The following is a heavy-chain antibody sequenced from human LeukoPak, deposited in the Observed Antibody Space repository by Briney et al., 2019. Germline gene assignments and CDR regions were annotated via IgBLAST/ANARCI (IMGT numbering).Heavy chain of an antibody. J-gene: IGHJ5*02. CDR1: GYTFTGYY. V-gene: IGHV1-2*02. CDR3: ARSYDFWSGYGP. CDR2: INPNSGGT. Sequence: GASVKASCKASGYTFTGYYMHWVRQAPGQGLEWMGWINPNSGGTNYAQKFQGRVTMTRDTSISTAYMELSRLRSDDTAVYYCARSYDFWSGYGPWGQGTLVTVSS. D-gene: IGHD3-3*01.